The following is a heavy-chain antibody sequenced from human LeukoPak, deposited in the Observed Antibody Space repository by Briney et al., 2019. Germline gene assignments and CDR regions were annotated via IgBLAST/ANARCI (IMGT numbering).Heavy chain of an antibody. Sequence: ASVKVSCKASGYTLTGYYIHWVRQAPGQGLGWMGWINPNGGGTNYAQNFQGRVTMTRDTSISTAYMELSRLRSDDTAIYYCARENNSGWYRKAAFDYWGQGTLVTVTS. V-gene: IGHV1-2*02. CDR1: GYTLTGYY. D-gene: IGHD6-19*01. CDR2: INPNGGGT. CDR3: ARENNSGWYRKAAFDY. J-gene: IGHJ4*02.